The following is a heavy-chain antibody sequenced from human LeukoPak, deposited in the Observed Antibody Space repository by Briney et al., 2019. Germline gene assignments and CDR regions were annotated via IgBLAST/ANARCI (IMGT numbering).Heavy chain of an antibody. J-gene: IGHJ4*02. Sequence: GGSLRLSCAASGFTFSSYAMSWVHQAPGKGLEWVSAISGSGDSTYYGDSVKGRFTISRDNSKNTLYLQMNSLRAEDTAVYYCAKTRPLDSSSWSHGDYWGQGTLVTVSS. CDR3: AKTRPLDSSSWSHGDY. CDR1: GFTFSSYA. V-gene: IGHV3-23*01. CDR2: ISGSGDST. D-gene: IGHD6-13*01.